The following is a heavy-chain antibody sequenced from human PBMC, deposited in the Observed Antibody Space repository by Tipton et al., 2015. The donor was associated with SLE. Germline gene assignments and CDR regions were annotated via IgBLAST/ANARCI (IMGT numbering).Heavy chain of an antibody. CDR2: MNPNSGNT. J-gene: IGHJ5*02. CDR1: GYTFTSFD. V-gene: IGHV1-8*01. D-gene: IGHD2-15*01. Sequence: QSGPEVKKPGASVKVSCKASGYTFTSFDINWVRQASGQGLEWMGWMNPNSGNTGYAQKFQGRVTMTRDTSISTAYMELRSLRSDDTAVYYCARGHFLPGGSGCWFDPWGQGTLLTVSS. CDR3: ARGHFLPGGSGCWFDP.